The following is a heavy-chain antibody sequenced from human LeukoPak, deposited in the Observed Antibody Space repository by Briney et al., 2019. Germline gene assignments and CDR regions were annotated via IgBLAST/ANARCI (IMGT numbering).Heavy chain of an antibody. CDR3: ARVDYYISGSYYFDY. V-gene: IGHV4-59*01. J-gene: IGHJ4*02. D-gene: IGHD3-10*01. CDR2: IYYSGST. CDR1: GSSFSSYH. Sequence: SETLSLTCTVSGSSFSSYHWSWIRQPPGKGLEWIGYIYYSGSTKYNPSLKGRVTISLDTSKNQFSPKLSSVTAADTAVYYCARVDYYISGSYYFDYWGQGTLVTVSS.